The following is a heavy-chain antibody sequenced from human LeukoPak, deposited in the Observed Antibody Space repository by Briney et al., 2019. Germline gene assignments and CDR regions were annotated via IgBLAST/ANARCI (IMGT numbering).Heavy chain of an antibody. D-gene: IGHD3-10*01. CDR3: ARDRGYYGSGSPYYYYYMDV. CDR1: GFTVSVNY. V-gene: IGHV4-38-2*02. J-gene: IGHJ6*03. Sequence: GSLRLSCAAFGFTVSVNYMSWVRQAPGKGLEWIGNIYYSGSTYYNPSLKSRVTISVDTSKNQFSLKLSSVTAADTAVYYCARDRGYYGSGSPYYYYYMDVWGKGTTVTISS. CDR2: IYYSGST.